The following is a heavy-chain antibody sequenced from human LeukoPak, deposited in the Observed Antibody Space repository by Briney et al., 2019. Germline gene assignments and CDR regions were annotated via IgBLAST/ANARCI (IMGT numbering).Heavy chain of an antibody. CDR3: ARDGQLRGAFDI. Sequence: PSETLSLTCAVYGGSFSGYYWSWIRQPPGKGLEWIGEINHSGSTNYNPSLKSRVTISVDTSMNQFSLKLSSVTAADTAVYYCARDGQLRGAFDIWGQGTMVTVSS. V-gene: IGHV4-34*01. J-gene: IGHJ3*02. D-gene: IGHD2-2*01. CDR1: GGSFSGYY. CDR2: INHSGST.